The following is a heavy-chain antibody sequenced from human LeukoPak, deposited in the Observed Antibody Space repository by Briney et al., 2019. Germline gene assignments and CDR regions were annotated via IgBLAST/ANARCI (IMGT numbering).Heavy chain of an antibody. Sequence: SETLSLTCTVSGGPISSYYWSWIRQPPGKGLEWIGYIYYSGSTNYNPSLKSRVTISVDTSKNQFSLKLSSVTAADTAVYYCARDFSGAFDYWGQGTLVTVSS. CDR2: IYYSGST. CDR3: ARDFSGAFDY. D-gene: IGHD2/OR15-2a*01. J-gene: IGHJ4*02. V-gene: IGHV4-59*01. CDR1: GGPISSYY.